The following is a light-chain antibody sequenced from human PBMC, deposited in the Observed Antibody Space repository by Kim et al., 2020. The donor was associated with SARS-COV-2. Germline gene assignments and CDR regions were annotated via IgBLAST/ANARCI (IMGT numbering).Light chain of an antibody. CDR1: QGISNY. CDR2: ATS. Sequence: APVGDEVTDTCRASQGISNYLAWYQQKPGKAPKLLIYATSTLQSGVPSRFRGSRSGTDFTLIITRRQPEDVATYYCQKYDSAPWTFGQGTKVDIK. CDR3: QKYDSAPWT. V-gene: IGKV1-27*01. J-gene: IGKJ1*01.